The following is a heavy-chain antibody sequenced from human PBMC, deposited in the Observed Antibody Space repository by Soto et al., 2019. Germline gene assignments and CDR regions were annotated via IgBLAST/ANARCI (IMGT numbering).Heavy chain of an antibody. Sequence: QVQLQQWGARLLKPSESLSLTCAVYGGSFSGYYWSWIRQTPGKGLEWSGEINHSGSTNYNPSLKSLVTISTDTSKNQFSLKLSSVTAADTAVYYCAREGFWSGYDIAKYNCFDPWGQGTLVTVSS. CDR3: AREGFWSGYDIAKYNCFDP. V-gene: IGHV4-34*01. J-gene: IGHJ5*02. D-gene: IGHD3-3*01. CDR2: INHSGST. CDR1: GGSFSGYY.